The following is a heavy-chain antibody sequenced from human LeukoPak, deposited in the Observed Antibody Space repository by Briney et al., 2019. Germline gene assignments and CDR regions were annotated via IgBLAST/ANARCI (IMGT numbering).Heavy chain of an antibody. CDR3: AKAYSYYYMDV. V-gene: IGHV3-23*01. CDR1: GFTFRNYA. J-gene: IGHJ6*03. Sequence: GGSLRLSCAGTGFTFRNYAMSWVRQAPGKGLEWVSAVSGSGGSTYYADSVKGRFTISRDNSKNKLYLQMNSLRAEDTAVFYCAKAYSYYYMDVWGKGTTVTVSS. CDR2: VSGSGGST.